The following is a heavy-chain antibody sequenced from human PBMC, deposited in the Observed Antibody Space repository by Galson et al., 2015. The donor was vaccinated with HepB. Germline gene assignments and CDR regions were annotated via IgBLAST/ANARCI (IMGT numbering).Heavy chain of an antibody. CDR3: SKAVAVSGHSRWFDP. CDR2: ISYDGSSK. D-gene: IGHD5/OR15-5a*01. V-gene: IGHV3-30*18. CDR1: GFTFSRSG. Sequence: SLRLSCAASGFTFSRSGMHWVRRPPGKGLEWVAFISYDGSSKKYADSVKGRFTISRDNSNNTLYLQMTSLRLEDTAVYYCSKAVAVSGHSRWFDPWGQGALVIVSS. J-gene: IGHJ5*02.